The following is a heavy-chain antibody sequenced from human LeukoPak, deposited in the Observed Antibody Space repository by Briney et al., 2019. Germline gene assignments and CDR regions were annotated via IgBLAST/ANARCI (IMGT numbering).Heavy chain of an antibody. CDR2: ISSSSSYI. V-gene: IGHV3-21*01. CDR3: ARAPYNSGSYPLYFDY. CDR1: GFTFSSYS. Sequence: PGGSLRLSCAASGFTFSSYSMNWVRQAPGKGLEWVSSISSSSSYIYYAYSVKGRFTISRDNAKNSLYLQMNSLRAEDTAVYYCARAPYNSGSYPLYFDYWGQGTLVTVSS. D-gene: IGHD1-26*01. J-gene: IGHJ4*02.